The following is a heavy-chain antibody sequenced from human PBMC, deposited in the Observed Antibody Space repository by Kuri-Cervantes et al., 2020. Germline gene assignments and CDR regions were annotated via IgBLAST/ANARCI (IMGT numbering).Heavy chain of an antibody. D-gene: IGHD6-13*01. CDR2: ISYDGSNK. V-gene: IGHV3-30-3*01. J-gene: IGHJ5*02. CDR3: ARGGYSSSWYISGTKNWFDP. CDR1: GFTFSSYA. Sequence: GESLKISCAASGFTFSSYAMHWVRQAPGKGLEWVAVISYDGSNKYYADSVKGRFTISRDNAKNSLYLQMNSLRAEDTAVYYCARGGYSSSWYISGTKNWFDPWGQGTLVTVSS.